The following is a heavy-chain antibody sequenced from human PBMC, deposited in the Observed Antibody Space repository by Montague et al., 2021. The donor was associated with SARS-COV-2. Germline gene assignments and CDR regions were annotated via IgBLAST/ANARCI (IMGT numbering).Heavy chain of an antibody. J-gene: IGHJ4*02. Sequence: SETLSLTCALYGGSFSGFQWCWIRQSQGKGLEWIGEINQSGSTNYNVSPKSRLTTSLDTSKNQDSLKLSSMTAADTAVYYCATSSSRSYYVGLDYWGQGTLVTVTS. CDR1: GGSFSGFQ. CDR2: INQSGST. V-gene: IGHV4-34*01. D-gene: IGHD3-10*01. CDR3: ATSSSRSYYVGLDY.